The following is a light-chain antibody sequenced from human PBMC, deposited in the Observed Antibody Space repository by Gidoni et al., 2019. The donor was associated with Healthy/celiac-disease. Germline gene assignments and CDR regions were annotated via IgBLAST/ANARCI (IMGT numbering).Light chain of an antibody. CDR1: SSDVGGYNY. V-gene: IGLV2-14*01. CDR2: EVS. Sequence: QSALTQPDSVSGSPGQSITISCTGTSSDVGGYNYVSWYQQHPGKAPKLMIYEVSNRPSGVSNRFSGSKSGNTASLTISGLQAEDEADYYCSSYTSSSTLVFGGGTKLTVL. CDR3: SSYTSSSTLV. J-gene: IGLJ2*01.